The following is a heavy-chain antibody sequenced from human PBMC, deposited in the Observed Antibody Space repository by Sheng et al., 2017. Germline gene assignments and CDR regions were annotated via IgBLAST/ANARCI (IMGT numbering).Heavy chain of an antibody. V-gene: IGHV3-30*01. CDR2: ISYDGSNK. CDR1: GFTFSSYA. D-gene: IGHD3-3*01. CDR3: ARSIRFLEWLLYYYYYGMDV. Sequence: QVQLVESGGGVVQPGRSLRLSCAASGFTFSSYAMHWVRQAPGKGLEWVAVISYDGSNKYYADSVKGRFTISRDNSKNTLYLQMNSLRAEDTAVYYCARSIRFLEWLLYYYYYGMDVWGQGP. J-gene: IGHJ6*02.